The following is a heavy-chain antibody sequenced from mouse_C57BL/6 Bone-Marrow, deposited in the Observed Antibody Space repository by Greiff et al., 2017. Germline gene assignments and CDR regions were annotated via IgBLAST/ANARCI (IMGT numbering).Heavy chain of an antibody. CDR2: INPYNGGT. CDR3: SRGPLMYYYGSSYWYFDV. D-gene: IGHD1-1*01. CDR1: GYTFTDYY. V-gene: IGHV1-19*01. Sequence: VQLQQSGPVLVKPGASVKMSCKASGYTFTDYYMNWVKQSHGKSLEWIGVINPYNGGTSYNQKFKGKATLTVDKSSSTAYMELNSLTSEDSAVYYCSRGPLMYYYGSSYWYFDVCGTGTTVTVSS. J-gene: IGHJ1*03.